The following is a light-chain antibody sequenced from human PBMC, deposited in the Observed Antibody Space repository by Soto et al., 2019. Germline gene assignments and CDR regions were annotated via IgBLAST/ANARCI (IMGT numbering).Light chain of an antibody. CDR1: QSISSW. V-gene: IGKV1-5*01. Sequence: DIQMTQSPSTLSGSVGDRVTITCRASQSISSWLAWYQQKSGKAPKLLIYDASSLESGVPSRFSGSGFGTEFTLTISGLQPDDFATYYCQQYQSYFLTFGPGTKVDNK. CDR2: DAS. J-gene: IGKJ3*01. CDR3: QQYQSYFLT.